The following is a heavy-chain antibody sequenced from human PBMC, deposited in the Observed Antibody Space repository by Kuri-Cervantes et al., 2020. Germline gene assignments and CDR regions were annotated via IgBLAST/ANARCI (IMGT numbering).Heavy chain of an antibody. CDR3: ARFMITFGGVIVSRYGMDA. Sequence: GESLKISCAASGFTFSSYAMSWVRQAPGKGLEWVSAISGSGGSTYYADSVKGRFTVSRDNSKNTLYLQMNSLRAEDTAVYYCARFMITFGGVIVSRYGMDAWGQGTTVTVSS. J-gene: IGHJ6*02. V-gene: IGHV3-23*01. CDR2: ISGSGGST. D-gene: IGHD3-16*02. CDR1: GFTFSSYA.